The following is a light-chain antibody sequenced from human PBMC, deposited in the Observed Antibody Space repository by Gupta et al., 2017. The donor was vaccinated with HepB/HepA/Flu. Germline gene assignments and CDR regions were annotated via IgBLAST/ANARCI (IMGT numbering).Light chain of an antibody. CDR2: GSS. V-gene: IGKV3-11*01. CDR1: QSVSSN. CDR3: PHENYCPIT. J-gene: IGKJ4*01. Sequence: VLTQSPATLSLSPGEKAPLSCWASQSVSSNLAWYQQQPGQAPRLLIYGSSNRAAGIPARFSGSGSGTEFTLTIRRLEPEDFAVYYCPHENYCPITFGGGTKV.